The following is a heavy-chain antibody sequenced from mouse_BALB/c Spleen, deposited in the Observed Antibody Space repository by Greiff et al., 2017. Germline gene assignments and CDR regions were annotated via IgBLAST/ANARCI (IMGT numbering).Heavy chain of an antibody. D-gene: IGHD2-10*01. V-gene: IGHV14-3*02. CDR2: IDPANGNT. J-gene: IGHJ3*01. CDR1: GFNIKDTY. Sequence: EVQLQQSGAELVKPGASVKLSCTASGFNIKDTYMHWVKQRPEQGLEWIGRIDPANGNTKYDPKFQGKATITADTSSNTAYLQLSSLTSEDTAVYYCARSSYYGNSFAYWGQGTLVTVSA. CDR3: ARSSYYGNSFAY.